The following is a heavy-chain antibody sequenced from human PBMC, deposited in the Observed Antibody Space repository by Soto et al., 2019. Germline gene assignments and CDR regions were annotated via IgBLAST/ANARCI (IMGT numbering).Heavy chain of an antibody. Sequence: EVQLVESGGGLVKPGGSLRLSCVASEFSFSTYNMNWVRQAPGKGLEWVSFISSTRSHIHYADSVKGRFTISRDNAKNSLSLQMNSLRAEDTAVYYYARDPAADGYYGMDVWGQGTTVTVSS. CDR1: EFSFSTYN. CDR3: ARDPAADGYYGMDV. J-gene: IGHJ6*02. D-gene: IGHD6-13*01. CDR2: ISSTRSHI. V-gene: IGHV3-21*01.